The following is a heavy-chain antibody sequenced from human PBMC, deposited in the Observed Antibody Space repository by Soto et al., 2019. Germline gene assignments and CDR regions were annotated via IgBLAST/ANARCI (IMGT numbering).Heavy chain of an antibody. CDR3: ATLSRGIVVVPAAGSFDY. V-gene: IGHV3-23*01. J-gene: IGHJ4*02. Sequence: GGSLRLSCAASGFTFSSYAMSWVRQAPGKGLEWVSAISGSGGSTYYADSVKGRFTISRDNSKNTLYLQMNSLRAEDTAVYYCATLSRGIVVVPAAGSFDYWGQGTLVTVS. CDR1: GFTFSSYA. CDR2: ISGSGGST. D-gene: IGHD2-2*01.